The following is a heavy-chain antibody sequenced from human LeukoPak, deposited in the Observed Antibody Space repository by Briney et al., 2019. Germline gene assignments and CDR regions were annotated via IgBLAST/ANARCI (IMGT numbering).Heavy chain of an antibody. D-gene: IGHD2-15*01. CDR1: GFTFSSYS. V-gene: IGHV3-21*01. CDR2: ISSSSSYI. CDR3: VREGSAGGFDY. J-gene: IGHJ4*02. Sequence: GGSLRLSCAASGFTFSSYSMNWVRQAPGKGLEWVSSISSSSSYIYYADSVKGRFTISRDNAKNSLYLQMDSLGAEDTAVYYCVREGSAGGFDYWGQGTLVAVSS.